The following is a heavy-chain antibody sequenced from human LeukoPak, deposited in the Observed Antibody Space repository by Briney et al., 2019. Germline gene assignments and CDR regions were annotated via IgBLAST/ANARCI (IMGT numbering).Heavy chain of an antibody. D-gene: IGHD3-22*01. Sequence: SETLSLTXAVSGYSISSGYYWGRIRQPPGKGLEWIGSVYHSGSTYYNPSLKSRVTISVDTSKNQFSLKLSSVTAADTAVYYCARHGNYYDTSQSDPWGQGTLVTVSS. V-gene: IGHV4-38-2*01. J-gene: IGHJ5*02. CDR2: VYHSGST. CDR3: ARHGNYYDTSQSDP. CDR1: GYSISSGYY.